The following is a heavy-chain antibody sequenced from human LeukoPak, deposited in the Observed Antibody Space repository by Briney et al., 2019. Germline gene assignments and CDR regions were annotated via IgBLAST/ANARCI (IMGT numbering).Heavy chain of an antibody. CDR2: ISSSGSTI. J-gene: IGHJ4*02. Sequence: GGSLRLSCAASGFTFSSYEMNWVRQAPGMGLEWVSYISSSGSTIYYADSVKGRFTISRDNAKNSLYLQMNSLRAEDTAVYYCAREGRWLQFLDYWGQGTLVTVSS. V-gene: IGHV3-48*03. D-gene: IGHD5-24*01. CDR3: AREGRWLQFLDY. CDR1: GFTFSSYE.